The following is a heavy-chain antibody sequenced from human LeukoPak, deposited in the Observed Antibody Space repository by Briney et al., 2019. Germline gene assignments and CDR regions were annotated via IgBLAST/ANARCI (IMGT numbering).Heavy chain of an antibody. J-gene: IGHJ4*02. Sequence: PSETLSLTCTVSGGSISSGGYYWSWIRQHPGKGLEWIGYIYYSGSTYYNPSLKSRVTISVDTSKNQFSLKLSSVTAADTAVYYCARGAYCSGGSCSEAFDYWGQGTLVTVSS. CDR2: IYYSGST. CDR3: ARGAYCSGGSCSEAFDY. CDR1: GGSISSGGYY. V-gene: IGHV4-31*03. D-gene: IGHD2-15*01.